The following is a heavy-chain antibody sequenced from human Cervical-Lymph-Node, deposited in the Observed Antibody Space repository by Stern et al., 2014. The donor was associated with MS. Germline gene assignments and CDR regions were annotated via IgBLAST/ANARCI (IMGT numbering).Heavy chain of an antibody. J-gene: IGHJ3*02. V-gene: IGHV4-34*01. Sequence: QVQLQQWGAGLLKPSETLSLTCAVYGGSFSGYYWSWIRQPPGKGLEWIGEINHSGSTNYTPSLKSRVTISVDTSKNQFSLKLSSVTAADTAVYYCARGGDPDAFDIWGQGTMVTVSS. CDR2: INHSGST. D-gene: IGHD4-17*01. CDR1: GGSFSGYY. CDR3: ARGGDPDAFDI.